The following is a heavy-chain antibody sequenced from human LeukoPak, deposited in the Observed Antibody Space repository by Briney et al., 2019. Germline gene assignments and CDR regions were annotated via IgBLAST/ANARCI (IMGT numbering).Heavy chain of an antibody. J-gene: IGHJ6*04. CDR1: GFTFSNYG. D-gene: IGHD3-10*02. CDR2: ISSSGSTI. Sequence: GGSLRLSCAAPGFTFSNYGMDWVRQAPGKGLEWVSYISSSGSTIYYADSVKGRFTISRDNAKNSLYLQMNSLRAEDTAVYYCAELGITMIGGVWGKGTTVTISS. CDR3: AELGITMIGGV. V-gene: IGHV3-48*03.